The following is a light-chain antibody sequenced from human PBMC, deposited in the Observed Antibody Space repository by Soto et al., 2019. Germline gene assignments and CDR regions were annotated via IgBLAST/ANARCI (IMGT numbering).Light chain of an antibody. J-gene: IGKJ1*01. Sequence: ETVMTQSPATLSVSPGERATLSCRASQSVGSSVAWYQQKPGQAPRLLIYGASSMAPGIPARFSGSGSGTDFTLTINSLQSEDFAVYYCQQYNNWPLTFGQGNKVEVK. CDR2: GAS. V-gene: IGKV3-15*01. CDR1: QSVGSS. CDR3: QQYNNWPLT.